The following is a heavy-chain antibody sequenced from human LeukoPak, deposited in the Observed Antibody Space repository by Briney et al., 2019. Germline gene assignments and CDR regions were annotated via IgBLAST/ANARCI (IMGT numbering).Heavy chain of an antibody. V-gene: IGHV1-46*01. D-gene: IGHD6-13*01. CDR1: GYTFTNYY. Sequence: GASVKVSCKASGYTFTNYYMHWVRQAPGQGLEWMGIINPSGSSTSYAQKFQGRVTMTRDTSTSTVYMELSSLRSEDTAVYYCARDPEVIAAAGQSHDAFDIWGQGTMVTVSS. J-gene: IGHJ3*02. CDR3: ARDPEVIAAAGQSHDAFDI. CDR2: INPSGSST.